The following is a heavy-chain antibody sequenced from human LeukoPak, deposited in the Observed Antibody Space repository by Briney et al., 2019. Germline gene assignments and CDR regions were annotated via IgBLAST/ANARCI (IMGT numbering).Heavy chain of an antibody. Sequence: SQTLSLTCTVSGGSISSGDYYWSWIRQPPGKGLEWIGFIYYSGSTYYNPSLKSRVTISIDTSKNQFSLKLSSVTAADTAVYYCARDGYYDSSGYSWGQGTLVTVSS. D-gene: IGHD3-22*01. V-gene: IGHV4-30-4*08. CDR1: GGSISSGDYY. J-gene: IGHJ4*02. CDR3: ARDGYYDSSGYS. CDR2: IYYSGST.